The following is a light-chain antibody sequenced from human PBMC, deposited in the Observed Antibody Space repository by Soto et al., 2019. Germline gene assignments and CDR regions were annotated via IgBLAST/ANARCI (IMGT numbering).Light chain of an antibody. J-gene: IGKJ1*01. Sequence: EIVLTQSPGTLSLSPGERATLSCRASQSVSSTYLAWYQQKPGQAPRLLISGASTRATGLPDRFSGSESGTDFPLTIRRMEPEDFAVYYCQHYGSSRWTFGQGTKVEIK. CDR1: QSVSSTY. CDR2: GAS. V-gene: IGKV3-20*01. CDR3: QHYGSSRWT.